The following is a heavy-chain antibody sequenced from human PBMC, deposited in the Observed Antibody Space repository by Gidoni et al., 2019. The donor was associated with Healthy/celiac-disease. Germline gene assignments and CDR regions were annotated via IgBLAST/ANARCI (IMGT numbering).Heavy chain of an antibody. J-gene: IGHJ3*02. D-gene: IGHD3-22*01. CDR3: ARPGLTDSSGYYVNAFDI. Sequence: EVQLVLSVAEGKKPGASLKISWKGSGYSLTSNWSGWVRQMPGNGLEWMVIISPGDSDTRYSPSCQGQVTISAEKSISTAYLQWSSLKASDTAMYYCARPGLTDSSGYYVNAFDIWGQGTMVTVSS. CDR2: ISPGDSDT. CDR1: GYSLTSNW. V-gene: IGHV5-51*01.